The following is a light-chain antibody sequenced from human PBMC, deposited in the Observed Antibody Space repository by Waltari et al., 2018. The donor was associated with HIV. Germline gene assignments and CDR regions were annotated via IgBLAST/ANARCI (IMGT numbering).Light chain of an antibody. Sequence: EIVMTQSPATLSVSPGERATLSCRATQSVSSSLAWYQQKPGQAPRLLIYGASTRATGIPDRFSGSGSGTEFTLTITSLQSEDFAVYYCQQYNNWPPITFGQGTRLEIK. CDR3: QQYNNWPPIT. CDR1: QSVSSS. CDR2: GAS. V-gene: IGKV3-15*01. J-gene: IGKJ5*01.